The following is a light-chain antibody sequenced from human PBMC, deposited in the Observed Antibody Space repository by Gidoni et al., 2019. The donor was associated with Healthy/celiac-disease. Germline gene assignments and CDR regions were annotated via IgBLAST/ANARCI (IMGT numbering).Light chain of an antibody. Sequence: EIVLTQSPGTLSLSPGERATLSCRASQSVSSSYLAWYQQKPGQAPRLLIYGASSRATVIPDRFSGSGSGTDFTLTISSLEPEDFAVYYCQQYGSSPLCSFGQGTKLEIK. CDR3: QQYGSSPLCS. CDR1: QSVSSSY. CDR2: GAS. J-gene: IGKJ2*04. V-gene: IGKV3-20*01.